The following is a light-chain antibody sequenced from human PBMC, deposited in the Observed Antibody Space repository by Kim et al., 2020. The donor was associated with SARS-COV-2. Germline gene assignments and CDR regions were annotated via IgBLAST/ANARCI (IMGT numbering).Light chain of an antibody. CDR2: DVS. Sequence: GQSITISCTGTSSDVGGYNYVSWYQQHPGKAPKLMIYDVSNRPSGVSNRFSGSKSGSTASLTISGLQPEDEADYYCSSYTSSSTVVFGGGTQLTVL. CDR1: SSDVGGYNY. CDR3: SSYTSSSTVV. V-gene: IGLV2-14*03. J-gene: IGLJ2*01.